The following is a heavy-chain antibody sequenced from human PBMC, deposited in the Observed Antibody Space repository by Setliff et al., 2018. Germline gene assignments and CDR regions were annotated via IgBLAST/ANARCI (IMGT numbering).Heavy chain of an antibody. V-gene: IGHV4-39*07. CDR2: IYHTGTT. CDR3: RLANCSTNCEEALDY. Sequence: SETLSLTCTVSGGSISSSSHYWGWIRQPPGKGLEWIGSIYHTGTTYYNPSLKSRVTMSVDTSKNQFSLNLNSVTAADTAVYYFRLANCSTNCEEALDYWSQGTLVTVSS. J-gene: IGHJ4*02. D-gene: IGHD2-2*01. CDR1: GGSISSSSHY.